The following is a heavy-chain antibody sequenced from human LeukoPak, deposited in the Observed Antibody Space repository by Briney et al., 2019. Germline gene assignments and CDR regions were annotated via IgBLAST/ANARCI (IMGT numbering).Heavy chain of an antibody. CDR3: ARDSYSGSYYY. CDR1: GYTFTGYY. J-gene: IGHJ4*02. V-gene: IGHV1-2*02. Sequence: SVKVSCKASGYTFTGYYMHWVRQAPGQGLEWMGWINPNGGGTNYAQQFQGRVTMTSDTSISTAYMELSSLRSDDTAVYYCARDSYSGSYYYWGQGTLVTVSS. D-gene: IGHD1-26*01. CDR2: INPNGGGT.